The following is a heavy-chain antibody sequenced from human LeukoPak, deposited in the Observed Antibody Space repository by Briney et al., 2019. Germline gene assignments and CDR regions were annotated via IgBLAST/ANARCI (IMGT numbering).Heavy chain of an antibody. Sequence: VXSXXGSNKYYAHSVKGRFTIARDNYKKRLYLQMNSRRGEDTAVYYCARAPYYYDSSGYSTPPDYWGQGTLVTVSS. D-gene: IGHD3-22*01. J-gene: IGHJ4*02. V-gene: IGHV3-30*13. CDR3: ARAPYYYDSSGYSTPPDY. CDR2: XSXXGSNK.